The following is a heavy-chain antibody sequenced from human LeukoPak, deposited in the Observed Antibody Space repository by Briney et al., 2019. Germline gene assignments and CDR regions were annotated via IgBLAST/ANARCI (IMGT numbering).Heavy chain of an antibody. CDR2: ISAYNGNT. CDR3: ARDRGISLDYYDSSGY. CDR1: GGTFSSYA. J-gene: IGHJ4*02. Sequence: WASVKVSCKASGGTFSSYAISWVRQAPGQGLEWMGWISAYNGNTNYAQKLQGRVTMTTDTSTSTAYMELRSLRSDDTAVYYCARDRGISLDYYDSSGYWGQGTLVTVSS. V-gene: IGHV1-18*01. D-gene: IGHD3-22*01.